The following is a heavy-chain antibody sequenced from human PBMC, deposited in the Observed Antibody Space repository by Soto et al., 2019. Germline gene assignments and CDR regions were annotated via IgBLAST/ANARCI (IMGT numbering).Heavy chain of an antibody. CDR3: ARDLAMVTDYYYYYGMDV. J-gene: IGHJ6*02. CDR2: ISAYNGNT. V-gene: IGHV1-18*01. D-gene: IGHD5-18*01. CDR1: GYTFTSYG. Sequence: ASVKVSCKASGYTFTSYGISWVRQAPGQGLEWMGWISAYNGNTNYAQKLQGRVTMTTDKSTSTAYMELSSLRSEDTAVYYCARDLAMVTDYYYYYGMDVWGQGTTVTVSS.